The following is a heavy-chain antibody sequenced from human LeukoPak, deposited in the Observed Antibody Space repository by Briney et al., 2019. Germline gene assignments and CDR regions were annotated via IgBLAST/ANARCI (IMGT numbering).Heavy chain of an antibody. Sequence: GGSLRLSCAASGFTFDDYAMHWVRQAPGKGLEGVSGISWNSGSIGYADSVKGRFTISRDNAKNSLYLQMNSLRAEDTAVYYCARELTYYYDSSGDYWGQGTLVTVSS. V-gene: IGHV3-9*01. CDR2: ISWNSGSI. D-gene: IGHD3-22*01. CDR3: ARELTYYYDSSGDY. J-gene: IGHJ4*02. CDR1: GFTFDDYA.